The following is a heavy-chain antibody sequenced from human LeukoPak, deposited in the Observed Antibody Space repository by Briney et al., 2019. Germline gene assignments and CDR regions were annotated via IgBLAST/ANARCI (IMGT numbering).Heavy chain of an antibody. CDR1: GFTFSSYA. Sequence: RTGGSLRLSCAASGFTFSSYAMHWVRQAPGKGLEWVAVITYDGSNKYYADSVKGRFTISRDNSKNTLYLQMNSLRAEDTAVYYCAAGYSSSWYTIDYWGQGTLVTVSS. CDR3: AAGYSSSWYTIDY. D-gene: IGHD6-13*01. J-gene: IGHJ4*02. V-gene: IGHV3-30*04. CDR2: ITYDGSNK.